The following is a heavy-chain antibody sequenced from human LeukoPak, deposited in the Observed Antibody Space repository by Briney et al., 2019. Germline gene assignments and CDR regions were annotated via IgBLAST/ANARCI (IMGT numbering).Heavy chain of an antibody. J-gene: IGHJ3*02. Sequence: GESLKISCKGSGYSFTSYWIGWVRQMPGKGLEWMGIIYPGDSDTRYSPSFQGQVTISADKSISTAYLQWSSLKASDTAMYYCARIDGTTGIWFAFDIWGQGTMVTVSS. CDR2: IYPGDSDT. CDR3: ARIDGTTGIWFAFDI. V-gene: IGHV5-51*01. CDR1: GYSFTSYW. D-gene: IGHD1-1*01.